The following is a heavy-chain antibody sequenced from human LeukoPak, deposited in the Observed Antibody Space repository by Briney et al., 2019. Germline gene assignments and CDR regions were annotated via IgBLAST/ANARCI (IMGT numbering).Heavy chain of an antibody. CDR1: GFTFSSYE. CDR2: ISSSGSTI. D-gene: IGHD6-19*01. CDR3: ARVSPYSSGWSVDY. J-gene: IGHJ4*02. V-gene: IGHV3-48*03. Sequence: GSLRLPCAASGFTFSSYEMNWVRQAPGKGLEWVSYISSSGSTIYYADSVKGRFTISRDNAKNSLYLQMNSLRAEDTAVYYCARVSPYSSGWSVDYWGQGTLVTVSS.